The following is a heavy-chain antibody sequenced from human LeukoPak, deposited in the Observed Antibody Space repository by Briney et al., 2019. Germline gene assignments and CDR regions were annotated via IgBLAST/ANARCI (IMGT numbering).Heavy chain of an antibody. CDR3: ARGQLTFWSGHFFDY. Sequence: PSETLSLTCTVSGGSIGTYYWSWFRQPAGKGLEWIGRIYTSGSTNYNPSLKSRITISLDTSKNQFSLKLSSVTAADTAVYYCARGQLTFWSGHFFDYWGQGTLVTVSS. J-gene: IGHJ4*02. CDR2: IYTSGST. D-gene: IGHD3-3*01. CDR1: GGSIGTYY. V-gene: IGHV4-4*07.